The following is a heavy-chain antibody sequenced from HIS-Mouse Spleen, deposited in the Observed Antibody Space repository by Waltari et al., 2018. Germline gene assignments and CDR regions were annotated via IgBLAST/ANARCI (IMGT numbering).Heavy chain of an antibody. Sequence: QLQLQESGPGLVKPSETLSLTCTVSGGSISSSSYYWGWIRQPPGKGLEWIGSIYYSWSTYYNPSLKSRVTISVDTSKNQFSLKLSSVTAADTAVYYCARHEGQQLVTSLFDYWGQGTLVTVSS. CDR2: IYYSWST. V-gene: IGHV4-39*01. D-gene: IGHD6-13*01. J-gene: IGHJ4*02. CDR3: ARHEGQQLVTSLFDY. CDR1: GGSISSSSYY.